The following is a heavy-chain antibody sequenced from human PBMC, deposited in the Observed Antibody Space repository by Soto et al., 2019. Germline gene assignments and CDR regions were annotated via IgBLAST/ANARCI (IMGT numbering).Heavy chain of an antibody. D-gene: IGHD4-17*01. V-gene: IGHV2-5*02. Sequence: QITLKESGPTLVKPTQTLTLTCTFSGFSLSTSGVGVGWIRQPPGKALEWLALIYWDEEKRDSPSLKSRLTSNKDTSKNQVVLTITNMDPADTATYYCAHSTPHYGDYYAFDIWGQGTLVTVSS. CDR1: GFSLSTSGVG. J-gene: IGHJ3*02. CDR3: AHSTPHYGDYYAFDI. CDR2: IYWDEEK.